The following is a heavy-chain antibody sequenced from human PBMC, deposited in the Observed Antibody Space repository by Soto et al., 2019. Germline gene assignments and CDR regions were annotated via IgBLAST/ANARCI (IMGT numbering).Heavy chain of an antibody. CDR3: ARDQSPDSYGPGPSNDAFDI. V-gene: IGHV1-69*13. CDR1: GGTFSSYA. D-gene: IGHD5-18*01. Sequence: ASVKVSCKASGGTFSSYAISWVRQAPGQGLEWMGGIIPIFGTANYAQKFQGRVTITADESTSTAYMELSSLRSEDTAVYYCARDQSPDSYGPGPSNDAFDIWGQGTMVT. J-gene: IGHJ3*02. CDR2: IIPIFGTA.